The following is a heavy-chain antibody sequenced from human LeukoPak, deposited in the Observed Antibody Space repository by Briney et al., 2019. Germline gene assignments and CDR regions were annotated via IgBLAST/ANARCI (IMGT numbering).Heavy chain of an antibody. CDR1: GFSISAFE. CDR2: IISSGSAI. CDR3: ARRFDS. V-gene: IGHV3-48*03. J-gene: IGHJ4*02. Sequence: GGSLRLSCTVSGFSISAFEMSRVRQAPGKGLEWVSQIISSGSAIYYADSVKGRFTLSRDNAKNSLYLQMSSLRVEDTAVYYCARRFDSWGQGTLVTVSS.